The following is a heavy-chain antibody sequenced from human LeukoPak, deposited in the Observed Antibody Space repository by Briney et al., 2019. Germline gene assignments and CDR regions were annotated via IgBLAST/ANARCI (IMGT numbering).Heavy chain of an antibody. V-gene: IGHV3-64*01. CDR1: GFTFSSYA. CDR3: ARDLSPGDYDILTGYENPFDY. Sequence: PGGSLRLSCAASGFTFSSYAMHWVREAPGKGLEYVSAISSNGGSTYYANSVKGRFTISRDNSKNTLYLQMGSLRAEDMAVYYCARDLSPGDYDILTGYENPFDYWGQGTLVTAPS. CDR2: ISSNGGST. J-gene: IGHJ4*02. D-gene: IGHD3-9*01.